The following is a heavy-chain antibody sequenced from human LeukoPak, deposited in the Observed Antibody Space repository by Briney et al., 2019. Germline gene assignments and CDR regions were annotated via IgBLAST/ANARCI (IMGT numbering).Heavy chain of an antibody. V-gene: IGHV4-59*01. CDR1: GGSISSYH. CDR2: IYNSGST. CDR3: ARDLSPPGASDL. J-gene: IGHJ2*01. Sequence: SETLSLTCTVSGGSISSYHWSWIRQPPGKGLEWIGYIYNSGSTNYNPPLKSRVTISADTSKDQFSLKLSSVTAADTAVYYCARDLSPPGASDLWGRGTLVTVSS. D-gene: IGHD2/OR15-2a*01.